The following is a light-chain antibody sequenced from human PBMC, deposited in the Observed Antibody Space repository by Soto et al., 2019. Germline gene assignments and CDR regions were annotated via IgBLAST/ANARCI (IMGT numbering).Light chain of an antibody. Sequence: DIVMTQSPASLAVSLGEKATINCKSSQRGLYSSNNKNYLAWYQQKPGQPPKLLINWASTRESGVPDRFSGSGSGTDFTLTISSLQAEDVAVYYCQQYYTSWWSFCQGTMVDVK. CDR2: WAS. CDR3: QQYYTSWWS. CDR1: QRGLYSSNNKNY. V-gene: IGKV4-1*01. J-gene: IGKJ1*01.